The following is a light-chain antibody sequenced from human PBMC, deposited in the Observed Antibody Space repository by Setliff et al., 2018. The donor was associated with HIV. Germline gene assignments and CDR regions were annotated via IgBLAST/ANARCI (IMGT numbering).Light chain of an antibody. J-gene: IGLJ2*01. CDR3: TSYAGSSNVV. V-gene: IGLV2-8*01. Sequence: QSALIQPPSASGSPGQSVTISCTGTSSDIGAYNYVSWYQQYPGKAPKLMIYEFTKRPSGVPDRFSGSKSGNAASLTVSGLQAEDEADYYCTSYAGSSNVVFGGGTKVTVL. CDR1: SSDIGAYNY. CDR2: EFT.